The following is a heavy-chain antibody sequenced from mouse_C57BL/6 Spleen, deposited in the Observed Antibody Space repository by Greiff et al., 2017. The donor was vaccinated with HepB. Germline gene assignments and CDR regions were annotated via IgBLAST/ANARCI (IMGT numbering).Heavy chain of an antibody. V-gene: IGHV1-81*01. D-gene: IGHD2-5*01. CDR3: ARDYSNYGGMDY. CDR1: GYTFPSYS. J-gene: IGHJ4*01. CDR2: IYPRSGNT. Sequence: VQLQQSGAELARPGASVKLSCKASGYTFPSYSISWVKQRTGQGLEWIGEIYPRSGNTYYNEKFKGKATLTADKSSSTAYMELRSLTSEDSAVYFCARDYSNYGGMDYWGQGTSVTVSS.